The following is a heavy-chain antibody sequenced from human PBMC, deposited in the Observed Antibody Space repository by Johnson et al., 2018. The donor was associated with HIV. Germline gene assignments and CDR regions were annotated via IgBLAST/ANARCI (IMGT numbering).Heavy chain of an antibody. V-gene: IGHV3-53*01. Sequence: MQLVESGGGLIQPGGSLRLSCEASGFTVRSNYISWVRQAPGKGLEWVSVIYSGGDTYYADSMRGRLTISRDTSKNTLYLQMNSLRAEDTAVYYCARDPYYDFLTGPRDAFDIWGQGTMVTVSS. J-gene: IGHJ3*02. D-gene: IGHD3-9*01. CDR1: GFTVRSNY. CDR2: IYSGGDT. CDR3: ARDPYYDFLTGPRDAFDI.